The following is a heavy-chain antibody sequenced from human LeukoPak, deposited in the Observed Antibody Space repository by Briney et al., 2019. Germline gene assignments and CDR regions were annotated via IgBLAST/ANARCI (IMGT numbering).Heavy chain of an antibody. CDR1: GFTFSSYS. Sequence: GGSLRLSCAASGFTFSSYSMNWVRQAPGKGLEWVSSISSSSSYIYYADSAKGRFTISRDNAKNSLYLQMNSLRAEDTAVYYCARARPTVTNYPGGYYGMDVWGQGTTVTVSS. J-gene: IGHJ6*02. D-gene: IGHD4-17*01. V-gene: IGHV3-21*01. CDR3: ARARPTVTNYPGGYYGMDV. CDR2: ISSSSSYI.